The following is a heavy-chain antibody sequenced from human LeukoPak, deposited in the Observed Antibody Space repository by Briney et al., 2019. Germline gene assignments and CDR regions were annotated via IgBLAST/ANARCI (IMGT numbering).Heavy chain of an antibody. J-gene: IGHJ4*02. D-gene: IGHD1-26*01. V-gene: IGHV3-7*01. CDR3: ASLLGDKTIFDF. Sequence: GGSLRLSCAASGLIFGSRWMSWIRQAPGKGLEWVANIKRDGSGEYYFDSVKGRFTISRDNAKNSLYLQMNSLRAEDTAVYYCASLLGDKTIFDFWGQGTLVTVSS. CDR1: GLIFGSRW. CDR2: IKRDGSGE.